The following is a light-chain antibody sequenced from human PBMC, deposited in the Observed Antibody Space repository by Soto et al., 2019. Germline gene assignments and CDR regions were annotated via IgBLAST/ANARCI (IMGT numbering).Light chain of an antibody. Sequence: IQMTQFPSTLSASVGDTVTITCRASQGVGDWVAWYQQKPGKAPKVLIYKASSLESGVPGRFSGSGYGTEFSLTIGSLQPDDIATYYCQQYDAFSTFGQGTKVEIK. CDR2: KAS. V-gene: IGKV1-5*03. CDR1: QGVGDW. J-gene: IGKJ2*01. CDR3: QQYDAFST.